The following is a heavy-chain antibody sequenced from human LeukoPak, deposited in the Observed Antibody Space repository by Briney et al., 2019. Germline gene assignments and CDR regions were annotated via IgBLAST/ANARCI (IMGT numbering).Heavy chain of an antibody. D-gene: IGHD1-26*01. CDR1: GGSISSYY. CDR3: ARGPSPTNWFDP. V-gene: IGHV4-59*12. CDR2: IYHSGST. J-gene: IGHJ5*02. Sequence: SETLSLTCTVSGGSISSYYWSWIRQPPGKGLEWIGYIYHSGSTYYNPSLKSRVTISVDRSKNQFSLKLSSVTAADTAVYYCARGPSPTNWFDPWGQGTLVTVSS.